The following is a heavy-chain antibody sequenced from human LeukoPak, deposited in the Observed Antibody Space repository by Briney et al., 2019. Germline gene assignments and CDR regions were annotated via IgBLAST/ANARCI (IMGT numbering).Heavy chain of an antibody. CDR3: ARDPGIGGYFDL. CDR2: IYYSGIT. J-gene: IGHJ2*01. Sequence: SETLSLTCTVPGGSITSYYWSWVRQPPGKGLEWIGYIYYSGITNYNPSLKSRVSISVDTSKNQFSLKLSSVTAADTAVYYCARDPGIGGYFDLWGRGTLVIVSS. D-gene: IGHD1-26*01. CDR1: GGSITSYY. V-gene: IGHV4-59*01.